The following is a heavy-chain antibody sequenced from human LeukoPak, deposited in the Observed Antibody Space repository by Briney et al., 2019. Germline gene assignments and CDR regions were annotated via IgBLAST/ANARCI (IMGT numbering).Heavy chain of an antibody. Sequence: PSETLSLTCTVSGGSISSYYWSWVRQPPGKGLEWVGYIYYSGSTNYNPSLKGRVTISVDTSKNQFSLKASSVAAADTAVYYCARDRGDDNCYFDLWGRGTLVTVSS. CDR1: GGSISSYY. CDR2: IYYSGST. V-gene: IGHV4-59*01. J-gene: IGHJ2*01. D-gene: IGHD2-21*02. CDR3: ARDRGDDNCYFDL.